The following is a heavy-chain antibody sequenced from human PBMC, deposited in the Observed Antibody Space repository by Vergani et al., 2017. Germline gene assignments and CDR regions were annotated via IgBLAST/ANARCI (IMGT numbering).Heavy chain of an antibody. Sequence: EVQLVESGGGLVQPGRSLRLSCAASGFTFDDYAMHWVRQAPGKGLEWVSGISWNSGSIGYADSVKGRFTISRDNAKNSLYLQMNSLRAEDTALYYCAKDSDFWSGYLDCWGQGTLVTVSS. CDR1: GFTFDDYA. D-gene: IGHD3-3*01. CDR3: AKDSDFWSGYLDC. J-gene: IGHJ4*02. V-gene: IGHV3-9*01. CDR2: ISWNSGSI.